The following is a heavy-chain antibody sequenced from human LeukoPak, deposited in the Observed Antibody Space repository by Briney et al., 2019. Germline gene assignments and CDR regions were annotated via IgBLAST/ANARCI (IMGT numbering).Heavy chain of an antibody. CDR1: GGSISSYY. V-gene: IGHV4-59*01. J-gene: IGHJ4*02. CDR2: IYYSGST. Sequence: SETLSLTCTVSGGSISSYYWSWIRQPPGKGLEWIGYIYYSGSTNYNPSLKSRVTISVDTSKNQFSLKLSSVTAADTAVYYCARVELEGDFDYWGQGTLVTVSS. CDR3: ARVELEGDFDY. D-gene: IGHD1-1*01.